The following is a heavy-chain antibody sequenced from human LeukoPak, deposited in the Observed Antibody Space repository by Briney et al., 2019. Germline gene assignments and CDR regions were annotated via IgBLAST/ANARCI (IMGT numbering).Heavy chain of an antibody. D-gene: IGHD2-15*01. J-gene: IGHJ4*02. V-gene: IGHV4-59*01. Sequence: PSETLSLTCTVSGGSISSYYWSWIRQPPGKGLEWIGYIYYSGSTNYNPSLKSRVTISVDTSKNQFSLKRSSVTAADTAVYYCARVVVAATRADYFDYWGQGTLVTVSS. CDR2: IYYSGST. CDR1: GGSISSYY. CDR3: ARVVVAATRADYFDY.